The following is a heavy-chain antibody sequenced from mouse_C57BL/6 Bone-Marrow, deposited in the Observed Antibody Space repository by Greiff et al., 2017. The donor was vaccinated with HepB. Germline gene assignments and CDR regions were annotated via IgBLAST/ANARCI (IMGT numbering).Heavy chain of an antibody. CDR2: ISDGGSYT. V-gene: IGHV5-4*01. Sequence: VQLQQSGGGLVKPGGSLKLSCAASGFTFSSYAMSWVRQTPEKRLEWVATISDGGSYTYYPDNVKGRFTISRDNAKNNLYLQMSHLKSEDTAMYYCARETYIYSNHYYAMDYWGQGTSVTVSS. D-gene: IGHD2-5*01. CDR3: ARETYIYSNHYYAMDY. J-gene: IGHJ4*01. CDR1: GFTFSSYA.